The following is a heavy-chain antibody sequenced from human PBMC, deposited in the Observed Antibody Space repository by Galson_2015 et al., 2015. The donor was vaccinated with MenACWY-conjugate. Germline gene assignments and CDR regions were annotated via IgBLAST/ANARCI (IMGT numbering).Heavy chain of an antibody. Sequence: SLRLSCAASGFTFSSYAMSWVRQAPGKGLEWVSAISGSGGNTYYADSVKGRFTISRDNSKNTLYLQINSLRAEDTAVYYCATTYSSPGYYYYTDVWGRGTAVTVSS. D-gene: IGHD5-18*01. CDR3: ATTYSSPGYYYYTDV. CDR2: ISGSGGNT. J-gene: IGHJ6*03. CDR1: GFTFSSYA. V-gene: IGHV3-23*01.